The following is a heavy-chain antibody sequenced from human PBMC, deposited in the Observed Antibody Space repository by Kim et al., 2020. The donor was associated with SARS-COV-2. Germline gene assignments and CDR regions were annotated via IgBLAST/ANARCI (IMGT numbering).Heavy chain of an antibody. CDR1: GGSISSGGYY. Sequence: SETLSLTCTVSGGSISSGGYYWSWIRQHPGEGLEWIGYIYYSGSTYYNPSLKSRVSISVDTSKNQFSLKLSSVTAADTAVYYCARKKLGLVATGGVDYWGQGTLGHGSS. D-gene: IGHD5-12*01. CDR2: IYYSGST. V-gene: IGHV4-31*03. J-gene: IGHJ4*02. CDR3: ARKKLGLVATGGVDY.